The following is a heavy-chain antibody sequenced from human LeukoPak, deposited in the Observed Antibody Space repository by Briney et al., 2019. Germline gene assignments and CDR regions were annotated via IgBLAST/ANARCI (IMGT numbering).Heavy chain of an antibody. D-gene: IGHD3-22*01. CDR1: SGSISSYS. CDR2: IYYSGST. CDR3: ARHGTLPYYYDSSGYPFLDY. Sequence: PSETLSLTSTVPSGSISSYSWRSIRQPPGKGLEWIGYIYYSGSTSYNPSLKSRVIMSVDTSKNQFSLKLSSVTAADTAVYYCARHGTLPYYYDSSGYPFLDYWGQGTLVTVSS. J-gene: IGHJ4*02. V-gene: IGHV4-59*08.